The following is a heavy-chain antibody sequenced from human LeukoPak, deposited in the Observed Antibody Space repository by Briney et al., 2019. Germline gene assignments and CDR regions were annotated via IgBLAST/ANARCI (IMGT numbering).Heavy chain of an antibody. J-gene: IGHJ4*02. D-gene: IGHD5-12*01. Sequence: GGSLRLSCAASGFTFSSYSMNWVRQAPGKGLEWVSSISSRSSYINYADSVKDRFTISRDNAQNSLYLQMNSLRAEDTAVYYCARPRESSGYDSDYWGQGTLVTVSS. CDR1: GFTFSSYS. CDR3: ARPRESSGYDSDY. V-gene: IGHV3-21*01. CDR2: ISSRSSYI.